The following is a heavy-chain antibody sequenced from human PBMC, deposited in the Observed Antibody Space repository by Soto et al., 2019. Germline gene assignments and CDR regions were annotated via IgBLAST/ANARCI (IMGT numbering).Heavy chain of an antibody. CDR2: IYYSGST. Sequence: SETLSLTCTVSCGSISSGGYYWSWIRQHPGKGLEWIGYIYYSGSTYYNPSLKSRVTISVDTSKNQFSLKLSSVTAADTAVYYCARYDYDNNIYSIDYWGQGALVTVS. CDR1: CGSISSGGYY. D-gene: IGHD3-22*01. J-gene: IGHJ4*02. CDR3: ARYDYDNNIYSIDY. V-gene: IGHV4-31*03.